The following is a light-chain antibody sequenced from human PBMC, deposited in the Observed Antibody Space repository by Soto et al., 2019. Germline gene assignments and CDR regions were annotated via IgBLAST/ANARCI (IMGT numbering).Light chain of an antibody. J-gene: IGKJ5*01. CDR3: QHYNSYPIT. CDR2: DAS. V-gene: IGKV1-5*01. Sequence: DIQMTQSPSTLSASVGDRVTTTCRASQSIATYLTWYQQKPGKAPKLLIYDASSLKSGVPSRFSGSGSGTEFTLTISSLQPDDFATYYCQHYNSYPITFGQGTRLEIK. CDR1: QSIATY.